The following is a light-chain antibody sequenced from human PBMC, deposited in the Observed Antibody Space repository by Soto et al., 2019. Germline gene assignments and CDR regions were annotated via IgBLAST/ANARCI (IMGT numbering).Light chain of an antibody. Sequence: QSALTQPASVSGSPGQSITISCTGTSSDVGGYNYVSWYQQHPGKAPKLMIYEVSNRPSGVSNRFSGSKSGNTASLTISGLQAEDEADYFCNSYGSTSTRYVFGTGTKVT. CDR1: SSDVGGYNY. CDR2: EVS. J-gene: IGLJ1*01. CDR3: NSYGSTSTRYV. V-gene: IGLV2-14*01.